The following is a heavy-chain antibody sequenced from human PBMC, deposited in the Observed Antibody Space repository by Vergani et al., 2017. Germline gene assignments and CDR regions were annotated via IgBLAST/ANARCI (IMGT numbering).Heavy chain of an antibody. CDR1: GFSFSSYS. CDR2: ISSSSSTI. CDR3: ARVSIGRLGAFDI. Sequence: EVQLVESGGGLVKPGGSLRLSCAASGFSFSSYSMNWVRQAPGKGLEWVSYISSSSSTIYYADSVKGRFTISRDNAKNSLYLQMNSLRAEDTAVYYCARVSIGRLGAFDILGQGTMVTVSS. J-gene: IGHJ3*02. V-gene: IGHV3-48*01. D-gene: IGHD6-19*01.